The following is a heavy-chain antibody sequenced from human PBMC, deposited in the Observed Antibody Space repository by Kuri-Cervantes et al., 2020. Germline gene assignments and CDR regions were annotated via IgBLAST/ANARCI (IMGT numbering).Heavy chain of an antibody. D-gene: IGHD4-17*01. CDR1: GFSLSNTRMG. Sequence: SGPTLVKPTETLTLTCTVPGFSLSNTRMGVSWIRQPPGKALEWLAHIFSNDEKSYSTSLKSRLTISKDTSKSQVVLTMTNMDPVDTATYYCVHSLYGDYSPFDYWGQGTLVTVSS. CDR2: IFSNDEK. J-gene: IGHJ4*02. V-gene: IGHV2-26*01. CDR3: VHSLYGDYSPFDY.